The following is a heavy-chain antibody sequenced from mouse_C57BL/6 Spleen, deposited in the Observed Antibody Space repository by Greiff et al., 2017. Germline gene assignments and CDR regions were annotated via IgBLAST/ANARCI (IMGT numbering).Heavy chain of an antibody. Sequence: QVQLQQPGAELVKPGASVKVSCKASGYTFTSYWMHWVKQRPGQGLEWIGRIHPSDSDTNSNQKFKGKATLTVDKSSSTAYMQLSSLTSEDSAVYYCAAGTGTGGFFDYWGQGTTLTVSS. CDR1: GYTFTSYW. V-gene: IGHV1-74*01. D-gene: IGHD4-1*01. CDR2: IHPSDSDT. J-gene: IGHJ2*01. CDR3: AAGTGTGGFFDY.